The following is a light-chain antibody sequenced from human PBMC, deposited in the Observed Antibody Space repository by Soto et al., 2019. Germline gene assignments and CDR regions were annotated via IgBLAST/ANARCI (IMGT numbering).Light chain of an antibody. CDR1: QAIDTY. CDR3: QQLNSFPFI. Sequence: DIQLTQSPSFLSASVGDRVTITCRASQAIDTYLAWYRQKPGKAPKLLIYAASLLQSGVPSRFSGSGSGTEFTLTINSLQPEDFASYYCQQLNSFPFIFGQGTRLETK. CDR2: AAS. J-gene: IGKJ5*01. V-gene: IGKV1-9*01.